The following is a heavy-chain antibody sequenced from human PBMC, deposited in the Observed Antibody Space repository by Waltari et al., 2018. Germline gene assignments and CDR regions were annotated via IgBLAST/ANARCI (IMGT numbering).Heavy chain of an antibody. CDR1: GSTATRHH. CDR2: IYDAGRT. Sequence: EVQLVESGGGLVHPGVSLRLSCSAPGSTATRHHTSWVRQAPGKGLEWGSLIYDAGRTFYPDSVGGRFTISRDNSKNTVHLQMNSLRVEDTAIYYCARARDEETAMVYFDRWGQGTLVSVSS. V-gene: IGHV3-66*02. D-gene: IGHD5-18*01. CDR3: ARARDEETAMVYFDR. J-gene: IGHJ4*02.